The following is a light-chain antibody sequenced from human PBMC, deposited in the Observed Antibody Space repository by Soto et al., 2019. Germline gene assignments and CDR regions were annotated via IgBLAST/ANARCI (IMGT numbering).Light chain of an antibody. Sequence: DIQLTQSPSFLSASVGDRVTITCRASQGISSSLAWYQQKPGKAPKLLIYAASTLQSGVPSRFSGSGSGTEFTLTISSLQPEDFATYYCQQLNSYPQITFGQGTRLEIK. CDR2: AAS. V-gene: IGKV1-9*01. J-gene: IGKJ5*01. CDR1: QGISSS. CDR3: QQLNSYPQIT.